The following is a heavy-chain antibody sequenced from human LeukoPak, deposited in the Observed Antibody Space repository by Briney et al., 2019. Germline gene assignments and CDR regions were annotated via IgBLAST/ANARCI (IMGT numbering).Heavy chain of an antibody. D-gene: IGHD6-13*01. CDR3: ARDSSSWEAYYFDY. CDR2: ISYDGSNK. Sequence: GGSPRLSSAPSGVTLSGYTTHGGRAAPRGGRERGAVISYDGSNKYYAGSVKGRFTISRDNSKNTLYLQVNSLRAEDAAVYYCARDSSSWEAYYFDYWGQGTLVTVSS. J-gene: IGHJ4*02. CDR1: GVTLSGYT. V-gene: IGHV3-30-3*01.